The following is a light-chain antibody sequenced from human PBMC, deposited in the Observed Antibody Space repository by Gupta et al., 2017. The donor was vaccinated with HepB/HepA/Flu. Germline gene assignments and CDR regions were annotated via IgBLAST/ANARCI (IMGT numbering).Light chain of an antibody. V-gene: IGKV1-9*01. Sequence: DIQLTHAPSFLSASVGDRVTITCRASQGISSYLAWYQQKPGKAPKLLIYDASTVKSGVPSRFSGSGSGTEFTLTISSLQPEDFANYYCQHRNSSHFTFGHGTKVDIK. CDR2: DAS. CDR3: QHRNSSHFT. J-gene: IGKJ3*01. CDR1: QGISSY.